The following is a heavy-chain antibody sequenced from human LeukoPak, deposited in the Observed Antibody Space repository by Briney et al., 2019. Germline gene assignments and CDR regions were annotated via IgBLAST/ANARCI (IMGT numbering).Heavy chain of an antibody. V-gene: IGHV7-4-1*02. Sequence: ASVKVSCKASGYTFTSYAMNWVRQAPGQGLEWMGWINTNTGNPTYAQGFTGRFVFSLDTSVSTAYLQISSLKAEDTAVYYCARDFYGSGSYYNGGGWGQGTLVTVSS. CDR2: INTNTGNP. J-gene: IGHJ4*02. D-gene: IGHD3-10*01. CDR1: GYTFTSYA. CDR3: ARDFYGSGSYYNGGG.